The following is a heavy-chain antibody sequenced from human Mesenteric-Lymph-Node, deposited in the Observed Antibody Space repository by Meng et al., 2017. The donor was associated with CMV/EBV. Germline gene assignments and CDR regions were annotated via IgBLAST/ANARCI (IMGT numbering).Heavy chain of an antibody. D-gene: IGHD3-3*01. V-gene: IGHV3-64*02. CDR1: GFTFSSYA. Sequence: GESLKISCAASGFTFSSYAMHWVRQAPGKGLEYVSAISSNGGSTYYADSVKGRFTISRDNSKNTLYLQMGSLRAEDMAVYYCARSYDFWSGYSYYFDYWGQGTLVTVSS. J-gene: IGHJ4*02. CDR2: ISSNGGST. CDR3: ARSYDFWSGYSYYFDY.